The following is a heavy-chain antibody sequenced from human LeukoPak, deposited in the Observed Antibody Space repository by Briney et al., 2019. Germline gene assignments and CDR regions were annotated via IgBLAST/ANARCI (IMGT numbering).Heavy chain of an antibody. Sequence: GGSLRLSCAASGFTFSNFAMTRVRQAPGKGLEWVSSLSSRQLHTYYSDSVKGRFTISRDNSKNTLYLQMNGLRADDTAIYYCTKDPNGDYVGAFDSWGQGILVTVSS. D-gene: IGHD4-17*01. CDR2: LSSRQLHT. CDR3: TKDPNGDYVGAFDS. V-gene: IGHV3-23*01. J-gene: IGHJ5*01. CDR1: GFTFSNFA.